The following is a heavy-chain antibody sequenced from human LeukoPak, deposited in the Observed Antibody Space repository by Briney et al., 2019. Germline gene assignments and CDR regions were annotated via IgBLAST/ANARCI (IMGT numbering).Heavy chain of an antibody. J-gene: IGHJ3*02. D-gene: IGHD3-10*01. CDR3: AREELDAFDI. V-gene: IGHV4-59*01. CDR2: IYSSGST. CDR1: GGSISSYY. Sequence: SETLSLTCTVSGGSISSYYWSWIRQSPGKGLEWIGYIYSSGSTNYNPSLKSRVTISVDTSKNQFSLKLSSVTAADTAVYYCAREELDAFDIWGQGTMVTVSS.